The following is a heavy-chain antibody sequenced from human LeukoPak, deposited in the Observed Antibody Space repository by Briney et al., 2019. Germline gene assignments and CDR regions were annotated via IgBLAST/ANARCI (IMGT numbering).Heavy chain of an antibody. J-gene: IGHJ5*02. CDR2: INPNSGDT. CDR1: GYTFTDYY. CDR3: ARPHGDYYNWFDP. Sequence: ASVMVSCKASGYTFTDYYIHWVRQAPGQGLEWMGWINPNSGDTNYAQKFQDRVTLTRDTSITTAYMELTNLRSDDTAVYYCARPHGDYYNWFDPWGQGTLVTISS. D-gene: IGHD4-17*01. V-gene: IGHV1-2*02.